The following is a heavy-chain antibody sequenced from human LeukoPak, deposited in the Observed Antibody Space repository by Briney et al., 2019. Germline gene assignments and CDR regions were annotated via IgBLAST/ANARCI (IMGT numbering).Heavy chain of an antibody. Sequence: ASVKVSCKASGYTFTGYYMHWVRQAPGQGLEWMGWINPNSGGTNYAQKFQGRVTTTRDTSISTAYMELSRLRSDDTAVYYCARGPTYGDYVYYYYYYMDVWGKGTAVTVSS. J-gene: IGHJ6*03. CDR1: GYTFTGYY. D-gene: IGHD4-17*01. CDR3: ARGPTYGDYVYYYYYYMDV. V-gene: IGHV1-2*02. CDR2: INPNSGGT.